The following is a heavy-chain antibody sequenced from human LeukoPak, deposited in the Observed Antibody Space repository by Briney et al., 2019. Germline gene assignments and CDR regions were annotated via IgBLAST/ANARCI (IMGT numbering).Heavy chain of an antibody. D-gene: IGHD3-10*01. CDR1: GGSFSGYY. Sequence: RSSETLSLTCTVYGGSFSGYYWSWIRQPPGKGLEWIGEINHSGSTNYNPSLKSRVTISVDTSKNQFSLKLSSVTAADTAVYYCARGSKERITMVRGVISGWFDPWGQGTLVTVSS. CDR3: ARGSKERITMVRGVISGWFDP. V-gene: IGHV4-34*01. CDR2: INHSGST. J-gene: IGHJ5*02.